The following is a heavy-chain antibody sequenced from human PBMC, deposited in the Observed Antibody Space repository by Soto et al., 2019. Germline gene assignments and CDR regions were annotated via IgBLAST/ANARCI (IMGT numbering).Heavy chain of an antibody. Sequence: QVDLVQAGAVAKKPGSSVKVSCKVSGGTFSSYAISWVRQAPGHGLEWMGGITPIFGTPNYAQKSQGRVKINADESPTKDYTELRSMRSDDTAVYSCAVGGGGSAWWFAPWGQGTLVTVSS. CDR3: AVGGGGSAWWFAP. J-gene: IGHJ5*02. CDR1: GGTFSSYA. D-gene: IGHD2-15*01. V-gene: IGHV1-69*01. CDR2: ITPIFGTP.